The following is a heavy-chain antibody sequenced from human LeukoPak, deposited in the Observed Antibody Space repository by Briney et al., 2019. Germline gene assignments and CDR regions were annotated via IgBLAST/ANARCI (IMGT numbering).Heavy chain of an antibody. CDR1: GGTFSSYA. J-gene: IGHJ5*02. CDR2: IIPILGIA. CDR3: ARALEMATIRNWFDP. V-gene: IGHV1-69*04. Sequence: ASVKVSCKTSGGTFSSYAISWVRQAPRQGLEWMGRIIPILGIANYAQKFQGRVTITADKSTSTAYMELSSLRSEDTAVYYCARALEMATIRNWFDPWGQGTLVTVSS. D-gene: IGHD5-24*01.